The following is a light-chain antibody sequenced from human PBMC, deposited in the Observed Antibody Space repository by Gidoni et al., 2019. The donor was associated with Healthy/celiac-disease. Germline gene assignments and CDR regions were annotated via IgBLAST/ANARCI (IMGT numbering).Light chain of an antibody. CDR3: QQRSNWPRPTIT. Sequence: EIVLTQSPATLSLSPGERATLSCRASQSVSSYLAWYQQKPGQAPRLLIYDASNRATGIPARFSGSGSGTDFTLTISSLEPEDFAVYYCQQRSNWPRPTITFGPGTKVDIK. CDR1: QSVSSY. V-gene: IGKV3-11*01. CDR2: DAS. J-gene: IGKJ3*01.